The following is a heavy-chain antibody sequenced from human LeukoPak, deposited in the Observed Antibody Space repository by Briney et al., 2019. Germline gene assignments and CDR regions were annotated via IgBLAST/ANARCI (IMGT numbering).Heavy chain of an antibody. D-gene: IGHD3-16*01. Sequence: SETLSLTCAVSGEPFSGYYWGWMRQPPGKGLELIGEINRHGNTDYNPSLKSRVTISIDTSKNQFSLNLSSVTAADTAVYYCARTGGFGGVSNYWGQGTLVTVSS. V-gene: IGHV4-34*09. J-gene: IGHJ4*02. CDR1: GEPFSGYY. CDR2: INRHGNT. CDR3: ARTGGFGGVSNY.